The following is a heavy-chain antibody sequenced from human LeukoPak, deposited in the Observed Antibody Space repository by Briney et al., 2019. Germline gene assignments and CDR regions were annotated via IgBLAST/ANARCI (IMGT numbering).Heavy chain of an antibody. D-gene: IGHD3-10*01. V-gene: IGHV1-8*03. J-gene: IGHJ4*02. CDR3: ARKSSETATNDY. Sequence: ASVKVSCKASGYTFTSYDINWVRQATGQGLEWMGWMNPNSGNTGYAQKFQGRVTITRNTSISTAYMELSSLRSEDTAVYYCARKSSETATNDYWGQGTLVTVSS. CDR2: MNPNSGNT. CDR1: GYTFTSYD.